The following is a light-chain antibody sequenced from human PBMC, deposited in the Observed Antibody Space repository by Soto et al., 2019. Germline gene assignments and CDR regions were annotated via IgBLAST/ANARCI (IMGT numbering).Light chain of an antibody. CDR1: SSDVGGYNY. CDR3: SSYTSSSTYWV. Sequence: QSALTQPASVSGSPGQSITISCTGTSSDVGGYNYVSWYQQHPGKAPKLMILDVSSRPSGVSNRFSGSKSGNTASLTISGLQAEDEAHYFCSSYTSSSTYWVFGGGTQRTVL. V-gene: IGLV2-14*01. CDR2: DVS. J-gene: IGLJ3*02.